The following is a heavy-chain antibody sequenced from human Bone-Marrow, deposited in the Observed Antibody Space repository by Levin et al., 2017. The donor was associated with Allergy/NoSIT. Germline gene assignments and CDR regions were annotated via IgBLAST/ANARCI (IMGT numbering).Heavy chain of an antibody. CDR2: ISYRGTT. CDR3: AREDGYVFDC. V-gene: IGHV4-31*03. Sequence: KASETLSLTCTVSGGSFSGGGYHWSWIRQHPEKGLEWIGYISYRGTTYYNPSLKSRVTMSVDTSKTQFSLNLSSVTAADTAVYCCAREDGYVFDCWGQGTPVTVSS. CDR1: GGSFSGGGYH. D-gene: IGHD5-24*01. J-gene: IGHJ4*02.